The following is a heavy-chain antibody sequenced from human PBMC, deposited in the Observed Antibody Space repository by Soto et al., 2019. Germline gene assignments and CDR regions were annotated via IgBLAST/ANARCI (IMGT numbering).Heavy chain of an antibody. V-gene: IGHV4-59*08. J-gene: IGHJ6*02. Sequence: QVQLQESGPGLVKPSETLSLTCTVSGGSISSYYWSWIRQPPGKGLEWIGYISDSGSTNYSPSLKGRVPISVDTSKNQFSLKLSSVTAADTAVYYCARLRGGAYYSYGMDVWGQGTTVTVSS. CDR3: ARLRGGAYYSYGMDV. CDR1: GGSISSYY. CDR2: ISDSGST. D-gene: IGHD3-10*01.